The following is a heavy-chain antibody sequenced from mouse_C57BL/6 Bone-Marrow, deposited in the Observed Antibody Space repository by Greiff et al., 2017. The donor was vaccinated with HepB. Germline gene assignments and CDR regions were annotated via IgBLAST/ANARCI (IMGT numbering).Heavy chain of an antibody. CDR3: TLGRFAY. D-gene: IGHD4-1*01. CDR1: GFNIKDDY. CDR2: IDPENGDT. J-gene: IGHJ3*01. Sequence: VQLQESGAELVRPGASVKLSCTASGFNIKDDYMHWVKQRPEQGLEWIGWIDPENGDTEYASKFQGKATITADTSSNTAYLQLSSLTSEDTAVYYCTLGRFAYWGQGTLVTVSA. V-gene: IGHV14-4*01.